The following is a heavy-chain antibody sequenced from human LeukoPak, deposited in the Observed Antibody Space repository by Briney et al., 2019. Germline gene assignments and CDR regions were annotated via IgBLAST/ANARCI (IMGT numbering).Heavy chain of an antibody. J-gene: IGHJ4*02. CDR1: GGSISSGSYY. D-gene: IGHD3-22*01. CDR2: IYTSGST. V-gene: IGHV4-61*02. Sequence: SETLSLTCTVSGGSISSGSYYWSWIRQPAGKGLEWIGRIYTSGSTNYNPSLKSRVTISVDTSKNQFSLKLSSVTAADTAVYYCARQGPDYYYDSSGYWALDYWGQGTLVTVSS. CDR3: ARQGPDYYYDSSGYWALDY.